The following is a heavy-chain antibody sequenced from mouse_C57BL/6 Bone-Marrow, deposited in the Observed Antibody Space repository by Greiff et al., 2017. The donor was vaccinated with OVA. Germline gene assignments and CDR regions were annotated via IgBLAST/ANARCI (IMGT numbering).Heavy chain of an antibody. CDR2: IYPGDGDT. D-gene: IGHD2-5*01. CDR1: GYAFSSYW. J-gene: IGHJ4*01. CDR3: ARASNYPDYAMDY. V-gene: IGHV1-80*01. Sequence: VQLQQSGAELVKPGASVKISCKASGYAFSSYWMNWVKQRPGKGLEWIGQIYPGDGDTNYNGKFKGKATLTADKSSSTAYMQLSSLTYEDSAVYYCARASNYPDYAMDYWGQGTSVTVSS.